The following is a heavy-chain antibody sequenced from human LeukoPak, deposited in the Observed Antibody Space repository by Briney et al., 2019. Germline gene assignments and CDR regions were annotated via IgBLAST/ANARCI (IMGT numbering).Heavy chain of an antibody. D-gene: IGHD2-15*01. CDR3: ARADIVVVVAADYYFDY. V-gene: IGHV1-18*01. CDR1: VYTFTSYG. J-gene: IGHJ4*02. Sequence: ASLRVSCKASVYTFTSYGISRGRQAPRQGLEWMGYTSAYNGNTNYAQKLQGRVTMTTDTSTSTAYMELRSLRSDDTAVYYCARADIVVVVAADYYFDYWGQGTLVSVSS. CDR2: TSAYNGNT.